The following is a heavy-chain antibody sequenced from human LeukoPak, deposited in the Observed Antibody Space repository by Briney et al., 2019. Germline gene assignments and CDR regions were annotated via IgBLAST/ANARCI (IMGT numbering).Heavy chain of an antibody. J-gene: IGHJ6*03. CDR3: ARDRRYFDWLLPNLYYYYYYMDV. V-gene: IGHV1-18*01. Sequence: ASVKVSCKASGYTFTSYAITWVRQAPGQGLEWMGWISAYNGNTNYAQKLQGRVTMTTDTSTSTAYMELRSLRSDDTAVYYCARDRRYFDWLLPNLYYYYYYMDVWGKGTTVTVSS. D-gene: IGHD3-9*01. CDR1: GYTFTSYA. CDR2: ISAYNGNT.